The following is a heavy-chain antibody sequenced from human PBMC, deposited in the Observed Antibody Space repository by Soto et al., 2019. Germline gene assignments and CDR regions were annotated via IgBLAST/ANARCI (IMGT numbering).Heavy chain of an antibody. CDR2: INHSGST. D-gene: IGHD3-16*01. CDR3: ARRYYDYIWGSRHYYYYYMDV. V-gene: IGHV4-34*01. J-gene: IGHJ6*03. Sequence: SETLSLTCAVYGGSFSGYYWSWIRQPPGKGLEWIGEINHSGSTNYNPSLKSRVTISVDTSKNQFSLKLSSVTAADTAVYYCARRYYDYIWGSRHYYYYYMDVWGKGTTVTVS. CDR1: GGSFSGYY.